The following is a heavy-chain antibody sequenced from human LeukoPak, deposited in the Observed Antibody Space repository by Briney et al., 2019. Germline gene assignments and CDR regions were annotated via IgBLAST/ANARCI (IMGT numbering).Heavy chain of an antibody. V-gene: IGHV1-2*06. Sequence: ASVKVSCKASGYTFTGYYMHWVRQAPGQGLEWMGRINPNSGGTNYAQKFQGRVTMARDTSISTAYMELSRLRSDDTAVYYCAVLGYYGSSGYFDYWGQGTLVTVSS. J-gene: IGHJ4*02. CDR3: AVLGYYGSSGYFDY. CDR1: GYTFTGYY. CDR2: INPNSGGT. D-gene: IGHD3-22*01.